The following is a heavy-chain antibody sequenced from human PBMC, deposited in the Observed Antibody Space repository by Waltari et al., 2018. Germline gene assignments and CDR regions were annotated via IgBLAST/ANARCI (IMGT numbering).Heavy chain of an antibody. V-gene: IGHV4-39*01. J-gene: IGHJ3*01. CDR3: ATYIGASVGTAAFDV. CDR1: GGSITTNRHY. Sequence: QLQLQESGPGLVKPSETLALTCSVSGGSITTNRHYWGWIRQPPGQGLEWIGTISYNGDTYSSPSLRGRLTLSRDTTMNQLSLKLGSVTAADTAVYYCATYIGASVGTAAFDVWGQGTMVTVSS. CDR2: ISYNGDT. D-gene: IGHD5-12*01.